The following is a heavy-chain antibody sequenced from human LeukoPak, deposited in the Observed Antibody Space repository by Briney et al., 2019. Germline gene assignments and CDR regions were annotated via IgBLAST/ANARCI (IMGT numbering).Heavy chain of an antibody. CDR1: GFTFSSYS. J-gene: IGHJ4*02. D-gene: IGHD6-13*01. V-gene: IGHV3-21*01. CDR2: ISSSSSYI. Sequence: GGSLRLSCAASGFTFSSYSMNWVRQAPGKGLEWVSSISSSSSYIYYADSVKGRFTISRDNAKNSLYLQMNSLRAEDTAVYYCARDRSGAAAAGTYWGQGTLVTVSS. CDR3: ARDRSGAAAAGTY.